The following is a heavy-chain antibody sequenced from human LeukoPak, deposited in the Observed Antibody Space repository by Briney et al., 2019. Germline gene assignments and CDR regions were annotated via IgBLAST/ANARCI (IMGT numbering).Heavy chain of an antibody. Sequence: GGSLRLSCAASAFSFSTYWMNWVRQAPGKGLEWVANIKQDGSEKYYVDSVKGRFTISRDNAKNSLYLQMNSLRAEDTAVYYCARHSGGMDVWGKGTTVTVSS. CDR1: AFSFSTYW. V-gene: IGHV3-7*03. CDR3: ARHSGGMDV. CDR2: IKQDGSEK. J-gene: IGHJ6*04.